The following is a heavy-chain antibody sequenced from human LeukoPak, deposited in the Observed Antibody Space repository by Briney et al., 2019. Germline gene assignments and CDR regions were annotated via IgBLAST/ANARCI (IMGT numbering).Heavy chain of an antibody. D-gene: IGHD3-16*01. J-gene: IGHJ4*02. Sequence: SETLSLTCTVSGGSISNFYWSWIRQPPGKGPEWIGYIFYSGSTNYNPSLKSRVTISVDTSKNQFSLKLRSVTAADTAVYYCTREGAYTDWGPHFWGQGTLVTVSS. CDR2: IFYSGST. V-gene: IGHV4-59*01. CDR1: GGSISNFY. CDR3: TREGAYTDWGPHF.